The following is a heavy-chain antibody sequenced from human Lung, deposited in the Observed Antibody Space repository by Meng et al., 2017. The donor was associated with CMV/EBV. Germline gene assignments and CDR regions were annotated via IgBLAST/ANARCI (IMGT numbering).Heavy chain of an antibody. D-gene: IGHD1-14*01. CDR3: GKDDLPGGCYF. Sequence: GESLKISCVLSGFSFDKYVVHLVRQAPGKGVEWVAGVSLDSERTGYADSEKGRFTVSRDNAKKAVYLQMNSLRTEDTALYYCGKDDLPGGCYFWGQGALVXVSS. CDR2: VSLDSERT. CDR1: GFSFDKYV. V-gene: IGHV3-9*01. J-gene: IGHJ4*02.